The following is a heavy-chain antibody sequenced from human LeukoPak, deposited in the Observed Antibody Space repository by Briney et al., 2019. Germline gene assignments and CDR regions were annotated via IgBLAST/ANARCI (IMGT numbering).Heavy chain of an antibody. J-gene: IGHJ1*01. V-gene: IGHV3-23*01. CDR1: GFTFSSYA. D-gene: IGHD3-22*01. Sequence: GGSLRLSCAASGFTFSSYAMTWVRQAPGKGLEWVSGISGSGGTIYYVDSVKGRFTISRDNSKDTLYLQMNSLRAEDTAIYYCAKTGYDSSGYLESEYFQDWGQGTLVTVSS. CDR2: ISGSGGTI. CDR3: AKTGYDSSGYLESEYFQD.